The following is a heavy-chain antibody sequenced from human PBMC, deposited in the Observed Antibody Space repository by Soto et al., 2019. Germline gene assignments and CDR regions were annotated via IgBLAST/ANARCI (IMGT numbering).Heavy chain of an antibody. D-gene: IGHD4-17*01. CDR1: SYTFSTYA. CDR2: ISIYNGNT. V-gene: IGHV1-18*01. CDR3: ARVHDYGDYEGAEYFQH. J-gene: IGHJ1*01. Sequence: QVQLVQSGAEVKKPGASVKVSCKASSYTFSTYAINWVRQAPGQGLEWMGWISIYNGNTNYAQNLQGRVTMTADTSTSTAYMELRSLRSDDTAVYYCARVHDYGDYEGAEYFQHWGQGTLVTVSS.